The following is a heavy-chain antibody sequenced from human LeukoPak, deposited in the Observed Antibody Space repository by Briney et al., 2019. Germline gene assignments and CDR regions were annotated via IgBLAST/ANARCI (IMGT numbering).Heavy chain of an antibody. D-gene: IGHD3-10*01. V-gene: IGHV3-7*01. CDR3: ARDQPPVNGSGSFDY. Sequence: PGGSLRLSCAASGFTFSSYWMSWVRQAPGKGLEWVANIKQDGSEKYYVDSVKGRFTISRDNAKNSLYLQMNSLRAEDTAVYYCARDQPPVNGSGSFDYWGQGTLVTVSS. CDR1: GFTFSSYW. J-gene: IGHJ4*02. CDR2: IKQDGSEK.